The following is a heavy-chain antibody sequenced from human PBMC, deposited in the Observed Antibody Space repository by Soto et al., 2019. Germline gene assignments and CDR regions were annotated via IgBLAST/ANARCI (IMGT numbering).Heavy chain of an antibody. CDR3: AGIWFGELLPKDYFDY. J-gene: IGHJ4*02. V-gene: IGHV4-39*01. D-gene: IGHD3-10*01. Sequence: PSETLSLTCTVSGGSISSSSYYWGWIRQPPVKGLEWIGSIYYSGSTYYNPSLKSRVTISVDTSKNQFSLKLSSVTAADTAVYYCAGIWFGELLPKDYFDYWGQGTLVTVSS. CDR1: GGSISSSSYY. CDR2: IYYSGST.